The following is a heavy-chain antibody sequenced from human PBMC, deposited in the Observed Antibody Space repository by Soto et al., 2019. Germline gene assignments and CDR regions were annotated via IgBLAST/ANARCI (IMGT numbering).Heavy chain of an antibody. V-gene: IGHV1-3*01. Sequence: ASVKVSCKASGYTFTSYAMHWVRQAPGQRLEWMGWINAGNGNTKYSQKFQGRVTITRDTSASTAYMELSSLRSEDTAVYYCARLFRYYDFWSGFPPYYYMDVWGKGTTVTVSS. D-gene: IGHD3-3*01. CDR2: INAGNGNT. J-gene: IGHJ6*03. CDR3: ARLFRYYDFWSGFPPYYYMDV. CDR1: GYTFTSYA.